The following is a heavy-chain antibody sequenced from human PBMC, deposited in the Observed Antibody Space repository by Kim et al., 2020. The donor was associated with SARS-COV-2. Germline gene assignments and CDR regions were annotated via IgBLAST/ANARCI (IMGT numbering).Heavy chain of an antibody. V-gene: IGHV3-48*02. J-gene: IGHJ5*02. CDR3: ARDGRVLLWFGERNWFDP. CDR2: ISSSSSTI. CDR1: GFTFSSYS. Sequence: GGSLRLSCAASGFTFSSYSMNWVRQAPGKGLEWVSYISSSSSTIYYADSVKGRFTISRDNAKNSLYLQMNSLRDEDTAVYYCARDGRVLLWFGERNWFDPWGQGTLVTVSS. D-gene: IGHD3-10*01.